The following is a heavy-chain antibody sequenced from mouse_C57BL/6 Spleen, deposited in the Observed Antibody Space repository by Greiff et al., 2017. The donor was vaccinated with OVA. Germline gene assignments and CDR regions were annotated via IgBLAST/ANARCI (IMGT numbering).Heavy chain of an antibody. Sequence: EVKLVESGGGLVKPGGSLKLSCAASGFTFSSYAMSWVRQTPEKRLEWVATISDGGSYTYYPDNVKGRFTISRDNAKNNLYLQMSHLKSEDTAMDYCARDRGTTVVASFDVWGTGTTVTVSS. V-gene: IGHV5-4*01. D-gene: IGHD1-1*01. CDR2: ISDGGSYT. CDR3: ARDRGTTVVASFDV. J-gene: IGHJ1*03. CDR1: GFTFSSYA.